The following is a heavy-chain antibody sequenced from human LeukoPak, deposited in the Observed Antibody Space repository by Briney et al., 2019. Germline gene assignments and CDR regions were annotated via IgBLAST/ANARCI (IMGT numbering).Heavy chain of an antibody. CDR3: ARGASLYSSGWYYAY. Sequence: GGSLRLSCAASGFTVNDNYMSWVRQAPGKGLEWVSVIYSGGSTYFADSVKGRFTISRDNSKNTLYLQMSSLKAEDTAVYYCARGASLYSSGWYYAYWGQGTLVTVSS. V-gene: IGHV3-66*02. CDR2: IYSGGST. J-gene: IGHJ4*02. D-gene: IGHD6-19*01. CDR1: GFTVNDNY.